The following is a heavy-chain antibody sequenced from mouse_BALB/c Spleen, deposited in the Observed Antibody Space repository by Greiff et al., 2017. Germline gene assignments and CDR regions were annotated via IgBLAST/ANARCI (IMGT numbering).Heavy chain of an antibody. V-gene: IGHV5-12-1*01. CDR1: GFAFSSYD. CDR2: ISSGGSYT. Sequence: DVKLEESGGGLVKPGGSLKLSCAASGFAFSSYDMSWVRQSPEKRLEWVAYISSGGSYTYYPDSVKGRFTISRDNAKNTLYLQMSSLKSEDTAMYYCARKTMDDWGQGTSVTVSS. CDR3: ARKTMDD. J-gene: IGHJ4*01.